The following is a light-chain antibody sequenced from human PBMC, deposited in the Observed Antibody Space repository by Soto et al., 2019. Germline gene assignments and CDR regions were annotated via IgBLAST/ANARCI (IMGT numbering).Light chain of an antibody. CDR3: QQYGTSPT. J-gene: IGKJ1*01. CDR2: GAS. V-gene: IGKV3D-15*02. CDR1: QSVRNN. Sequence: EIVVNQSPATLSVTPGERATLSFTGSQSVRNNLAWYQQKPGLAPRLLIYGASTRATGIPARFSGSGSGTDFTLTISRLEPEDFTVFYCQQYGTSPTFGQGTKVDIK.